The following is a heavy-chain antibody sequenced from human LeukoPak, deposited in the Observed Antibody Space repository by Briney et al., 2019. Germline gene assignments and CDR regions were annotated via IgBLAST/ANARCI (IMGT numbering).Heavy chain of an antibody. Sequence: LVKVSCKASGGTFSTYAISWVRQAPGQGLEWMGRIIPILAIANYAQKFQGRVTITADKSTSTAYMELSSLRSEDTAVYYCARDRETMTTTGGIDYWGQGTLVTVSS. CDR1: GGTFSTYA. V-gene: IGHV1-69*04. CDR2: IIPILAIA. J-gene: IGHJ4*02. D-gene: IGHD4-17*01. CDR3: ARDRETMTTTGGIDY.